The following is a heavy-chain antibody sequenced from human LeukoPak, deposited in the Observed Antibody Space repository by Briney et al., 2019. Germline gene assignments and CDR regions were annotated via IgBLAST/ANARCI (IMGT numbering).Heavy chain of an antibody. CDR3: AKMVAATLYYYYMDV. D-gene: IGHD2-15*01. V-gene: IGHV3-23*01. Sequence: GGSLRLSCAASGFTFSSYAMSWVRQAPGKGLEWVSAISGSGGSTYYADSVKGRFTISRGNSKNTLYLQMNSLRAEDTAVYYCAKMVAATLYYYYMDVWGKGTTVTVSS. CDR2: ISGSGGST. J-gene: IGHJ6*03. CDR1: GFTFSSYA.